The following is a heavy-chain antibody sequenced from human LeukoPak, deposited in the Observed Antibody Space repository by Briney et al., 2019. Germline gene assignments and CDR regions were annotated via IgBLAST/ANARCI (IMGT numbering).Heavy chain of an antibody. D-gene: IGHD2-2*01. Sequence: GGSLRLSCAASGFTFSDYYMSWVRQAPGKGLEWVSHISSSVRTIYYADSVKGRFTISRDNAKNSLYLQMNSLRAEDTAVYYCARPDCSSTSCYXFDXWGQGXLVTVS. V-gene: IGHV3-11*04. CDR2: ISSSVRTI. J-gene: IGHJ4*02. CDR3: ARPDCSSTSCYXFDX. CDR1: GFTFSDYY.